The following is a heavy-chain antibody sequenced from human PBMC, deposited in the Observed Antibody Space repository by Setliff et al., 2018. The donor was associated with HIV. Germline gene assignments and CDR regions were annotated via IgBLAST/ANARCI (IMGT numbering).Heavy chain of an antibody. CDR2: MYHTGST. CDR1: GYSISSGCY. Sequence: PSETLSLTCAVSGYSISSGCYWGWIRQPPGKGLEWIGSMYHTGSTYYSPSLNSRFTISVDTSKNQFSLTLRSVTAADTAVYYCARQPLYNDYDWRSYYFDYWGQGSLVTVSS. J-gene: IGHJ4*02. V-gene: IGHV4-38-2*01. D-gene: IGHD5-12*01. CDR3: ARQPLYNDYDWRSYYFDY.